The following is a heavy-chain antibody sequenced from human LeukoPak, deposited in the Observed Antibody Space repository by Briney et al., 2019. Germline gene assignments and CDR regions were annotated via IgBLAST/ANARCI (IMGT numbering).Heavy chain of an antibody. J-gene: IGHJ4*02. CDR3: ARRSGILTGFDY. V-gene: IGHV1-2*02. CDR1: GYTFTAYY. D-gene: IGHD3-9*01. CDR2: INTNSGGT. Sequence: ASVKVSCKASGYTFTAYYMYWVRRAPGQGVEWMGWINTNSGGTNYAQRFQGRVTMTRDTSIHTAYMELSSLRSADTAVYYCARRSGILTGFDYWGQGTLVTVSS.